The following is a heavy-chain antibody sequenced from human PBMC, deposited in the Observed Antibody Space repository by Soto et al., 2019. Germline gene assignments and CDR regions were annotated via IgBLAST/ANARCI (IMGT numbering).Heavy chain of an antibody. V-gene: IGHV4-59*08. D-gene: IGHD2-2*01. J-gene: IGHJ5*02. CDR1: GGSISPYY. Sequence: ASETLSLTCTVSGGSISPYYWGWVRQPPGKGLEWVGYIYYSGSTSYNPSLKSRVTLSLETSKSQFSLRLSSVTASDTAVYYCARLGEYYQSLDPWGQGTLVTVSS. CDR3: ARLGEYYQSLDP. CDR2: IYYSGST.